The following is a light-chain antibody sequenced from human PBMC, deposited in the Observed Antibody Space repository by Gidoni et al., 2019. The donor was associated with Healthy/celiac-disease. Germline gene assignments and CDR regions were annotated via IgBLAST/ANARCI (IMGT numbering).Light chain of an antibody. J-gene: IGLJ2*01. CDR1: SSDVGGYNY. V-gene: IGLV2-14*01. Sequence: QSALTQPDSVSGSPGQSITISCTGTSSDVGGYNYVSWYQQHPGKDPKLMIYEVSNRPSGVSNRFSGSKSGNTASLTISGLQAEDEADYYCSSYTSSSTLVFGGGTKLPVL. CDR3: SSYTSSSTLV. CDR2: EVS.